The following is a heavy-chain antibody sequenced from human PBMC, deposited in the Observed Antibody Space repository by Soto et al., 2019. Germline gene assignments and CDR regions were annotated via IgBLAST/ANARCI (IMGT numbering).Heavy chain of an antibody. CDR2: INHSGTT. V-gene: IGHV4-34*01. J-gene: IGHJ4*02. D-gene: IGHD2-15*01. Sequence: ETLSLTCAVHGGSVSGYFWSWIRQPPGKGLEWIGEINHSGTTSYSPSLDSRVTTSVDTSKNQFSLRLSSVTAADTAIYYCARRYCSDSYCSYFDYWGRGTLVTVSS. CDR3: ARRYCSDSYCSYFDY. CDR1: GGSVSGYF.